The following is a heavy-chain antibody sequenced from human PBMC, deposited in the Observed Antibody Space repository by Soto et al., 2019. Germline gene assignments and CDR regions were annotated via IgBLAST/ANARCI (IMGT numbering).Heavy chain of an antibody. CDR2: IGTAGDT. Sequence: EVQLVESGGGLVQPGGSLRLSCAASGFTVSSYDMHWVRQATGKGLEWVSAIGTAGDTYYPDSVKGRFTISREKAKNSLYLQMVSLRAGDTAVYYSARSARWLQSRYFDLWGRGTLVTVSS. CDR1: GFTVSSYD. D-gene: IGHD5-12*01. V-gene: IGHV3-13*01. J-gene: IGHJ2*01. CDR3: ARSARWLQSRYFDL.